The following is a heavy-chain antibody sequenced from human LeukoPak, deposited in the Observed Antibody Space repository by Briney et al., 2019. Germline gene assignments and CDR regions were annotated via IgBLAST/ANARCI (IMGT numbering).Heavy chain of an antibody. Sequence: GGSLRLSCAASGFTVSSNYMSWVRQAPGKGLEWVANIKQDGGEKYYVDSVKGRFTISRDNAKNSLYLQMNSLRVEDTAVYYCARDGRPLDYWGQGTLVTVSS. J-gene: IGHJ4*02. CDR2: IKQDGGEK. CDR1: GFTVSSNY. CDR3: ARDGRPLDY. V-gene: IGHV3-7*03.